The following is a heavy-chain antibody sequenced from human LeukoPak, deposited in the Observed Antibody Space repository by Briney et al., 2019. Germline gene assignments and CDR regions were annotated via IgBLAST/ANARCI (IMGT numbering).Heavy chain of an antibody. J-gene: IGHJ4*02. V-gene: IGHV3-20*04. D-gene: IGHD1-26*01. CDR2: ISWNGGDT. CDR1: GFTFDNYG. CDR3: ARDRGSGRYPAGDY. Sequence: GGSLRLPCAASGFTFDNYGMSWVRQAPGKGLEWVSGISWNGGDTGYADSVKGRFTISRDNAKNSLYLQMNSLRAEDTALYFCARDRGSGRYPAGDYWGQGTLVTVSS.